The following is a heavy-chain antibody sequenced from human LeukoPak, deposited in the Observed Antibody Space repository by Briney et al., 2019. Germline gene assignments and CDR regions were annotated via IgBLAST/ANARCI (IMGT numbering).Heavy chain of an antibody. J-gene: IGHJ4*02. D-gene: IGHD3-3*01. CDR2: IYTSGST. V-gene: IGHV4-4*07. Sequence: SETLSLXCTVSGGSISSYYWSWIRQPAGKVLEWIGRIYTSGSTNYNPSLKSRVTISVDTSKNQFSLKLSSVTAADTAVYYCARESSYDFWSGYYNFDYWGQGTLVTVSS. CDR3: ARESSYDFWSGYYNFDY. CDR1: GGSISSYY.